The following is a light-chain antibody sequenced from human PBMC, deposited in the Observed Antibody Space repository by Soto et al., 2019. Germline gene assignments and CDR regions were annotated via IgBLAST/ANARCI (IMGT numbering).Light chain of an antibody. CDR2: FAS. J-gene: IGKJ4*01. Sequence: EIVMTQSPATLSVSPGERDTISCRASQSVSNNLAWYQQKPGQAPRLLIYFASTRATGIPARFSGSGSGTEFTLTITSLQAEDFAVYYCQQYNQWPLTFGGGTKVETK. CDR3: QQYNQWPLT. V-gene: IGKV3-15*01. CDR1: QSVSNN.